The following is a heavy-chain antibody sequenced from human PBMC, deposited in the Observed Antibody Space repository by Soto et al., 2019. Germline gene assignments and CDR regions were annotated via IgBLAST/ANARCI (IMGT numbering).Heavy chain of an antibody. CDR1: GFTFSSYA. V-gene: IGHV3-30-3*01. CDR2: ISYDGSNK. Sequence: GGSLRLSCAASGFTFSSYAMHWVRQAPGKGLEWVAVISYDGSNKYYADSVKGRFTISRDNSKNTLYLQMNSLRAEDTAVYYCARDPPHYSRSSGWFDPWGQGTLVTVSS. J-gene: IGHJ5*02. D-gene: IGHD6-6*01. CDR3: ARDPPHYSRSSGWFDP.